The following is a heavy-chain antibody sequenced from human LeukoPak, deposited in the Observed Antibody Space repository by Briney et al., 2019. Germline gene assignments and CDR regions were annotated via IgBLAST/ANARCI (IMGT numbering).Heavy chain of an antibody. CDR3: ATVTMVRGVIQYYCYGMDV. CDR1: GYTLTELS. CDR2: FDPEDGET. J-gene: IGHJ6*02. V-gene: IGHV1-24*01. D-gene: IGHD3-10*01. Sequence: ASVKVSCKVSGYTLTELSMHWVRQAPGKGLEWMGGFDPEDGETIYAQKFQGRVTMTEDTSTDTAYMELSSLRSEDTAVYYCATVTMVRGVIQYYCYGMDVWGQGTTVTVSS.